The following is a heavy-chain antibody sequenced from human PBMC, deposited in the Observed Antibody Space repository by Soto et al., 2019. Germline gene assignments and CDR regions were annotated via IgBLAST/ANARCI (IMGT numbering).Heavy chain of an antibody. Sequence: EVQLLESGGGLVQPGGSLRLSCAASGFTFSSYAMKWVRQAPGKGLEWVSLIGESGTPTYYADSVKGRFTISRDNSGNTLFLEMYSLRAEDTAVYCARYIPGVRYYGMDVWGQGTTVTVSS. CDR1: GFTFSSYA. D-gene: IGHD2-2*01. J-gene: IGHJ6*02. CDR3: ARYIPGVRYYGMDV. CDR2: IGESGTPT. V-gene: IGHV3-23*01.